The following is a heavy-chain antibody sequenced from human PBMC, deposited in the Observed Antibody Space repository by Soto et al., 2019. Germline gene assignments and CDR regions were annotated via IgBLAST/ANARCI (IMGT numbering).Heavy chain of an antibody. V-gene: IGHV5-51*01. J-gene: IGHJ4*01. CDR3: SITRHYHGAAFDS. CDR1: AYTFTNYY. CDR2: IYPGDSET. D-gene: IGHD3-10*01. Sequence: GESLKISCNGSAYTFTNYYIGWVRQMPGKGLEWMGIIYPGDSETTYSPSFQGQVTFSVDKSLNIAYLQWSSLKASDTGIYYCSITRHYHGAAFDSWGHGTLVTVSS.